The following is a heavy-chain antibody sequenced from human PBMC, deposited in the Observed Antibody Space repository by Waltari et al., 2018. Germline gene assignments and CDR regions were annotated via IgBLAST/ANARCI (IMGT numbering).Heavy chain of an antibody. Sequence: EVQLLESGGALVEPGGSLRLSGATSGFTVSSPSLTWVRQAPGKGLEWVSLIYGGGVTYYADSVKGRFSISRDKFKNTLYLQMNSLRAEDTALYYCAAAYCGGDCFYSLDYWGQGTLVTVSS. V-gene: IGHV3-66*01. J-gene: IGHJ4*02. D-gene: IGHD2-21*02. CDR3: AAAYCGGDCFYSLDY. CDR1: GFTVSSPS. CDR2: IYGGGVT.